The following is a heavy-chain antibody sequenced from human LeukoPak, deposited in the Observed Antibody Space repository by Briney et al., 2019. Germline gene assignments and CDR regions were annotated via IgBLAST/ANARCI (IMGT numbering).Heavy chain of an antibody. Sequence: GGSLRLSCAASGFTFSTYSMNWVRQAPGKGLEWVSSISSSSSYIYYADSVKGRFTISRDNAKNSLYLQMNSVRAEDTAVYYCARVNDRYSSGYYVWGQGTLVTVSS. V-gene: IGHV3-21*01. CDR2: ISSSSSYI. J-gene: IGHJ4*02. D-gene: IGHD3-22*01. CDR3: ARVNDRYSSGYYV. CDR1: GFTFSTYS.